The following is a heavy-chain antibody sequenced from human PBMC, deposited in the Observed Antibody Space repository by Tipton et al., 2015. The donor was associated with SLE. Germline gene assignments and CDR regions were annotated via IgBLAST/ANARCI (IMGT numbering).Heavy chain of an antibody. J-gene: IGHJ4*02. CDR2: IYLGDSTT. CDR1: GYSFTNYW. V-gene: IGHV5-51*01. CDR3: ARSPTGTTPPDY. D-gene: IGHD1-7*01. Sequence: QLVQSGAEVKKPGESLKISCKGSGYSFTNYWIGWVRQMPGKGLEWMGAIYLGDSTTRYSPSFRGHVTFAADKSISTAFLQWSALRASDTAMFYCARSPTGTTPPDYWGQGTLVTVAS.